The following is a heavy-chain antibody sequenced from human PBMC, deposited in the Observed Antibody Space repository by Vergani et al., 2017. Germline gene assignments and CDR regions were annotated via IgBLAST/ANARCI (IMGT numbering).Heavy chain of an antibody. CDR1: GITFKNAW. J-gene: IGHJ4*02. CDR3: STDYHHY. CDR2: IRSKNDGGTA. D-gene: IGHD2-2*01. V-gene: IGHV3-15*01. Sequence: EVQVVESGGGLIKPGGSLRLSCVVSGITFKNAWINWVRQAPGKGLEWIGRIRSKNDGGTADYAAPLKGRFTISRDDSKDSAFLLVNNLKTEDTAVYFCSTDYHHYWVQRTLVTVSS.